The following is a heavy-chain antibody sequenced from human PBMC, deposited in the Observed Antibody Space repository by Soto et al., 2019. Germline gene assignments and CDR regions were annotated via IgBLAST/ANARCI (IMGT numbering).Heavy chain of an antibody. CDR1: GFTFSSYG. Sequence: GGSLRLSCAASGFTFSSYGMHWVRQAPGKGLEWVAVISYDGSNKYYADSVKGRFTISRDNSKNTLYLQMNSLRAEDTAVYYCAKDSFSSSWFYYYYYGLGVWGQGTTVTVSS. CDR2: ISYDGSNK. D-gene: IGHD6-13*01. CDR3: AKDSFSSSWFYYYYYGLGV. V-gene: IGHV3-30*18. J-gene: IGHJ6*02.